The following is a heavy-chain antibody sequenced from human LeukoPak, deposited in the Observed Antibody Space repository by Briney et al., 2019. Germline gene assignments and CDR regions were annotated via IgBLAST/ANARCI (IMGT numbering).Heavy chain of an antibody. CDR1: GFAFGSYA. J-gene: IGHJ3*02. Sequence: PEGSLRLSCAASGFAFGSYAMTWVRQAPGKGLEWISSIGGSGASTNYADSLKGRITVSRDDSKNTFYQQMNSLRGEDTAVYYCARSNIVVVAAAADIWGQGTLVTVSS. CDR3: ARSNIVVVAAAADI. V-gene: IGHV3-23*01. CDR2: IGGSGAST. D-gene: IGHD2-15*01.